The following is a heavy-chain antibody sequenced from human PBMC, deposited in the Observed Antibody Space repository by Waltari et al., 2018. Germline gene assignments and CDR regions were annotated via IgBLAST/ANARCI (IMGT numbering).Heavy chain of an antibody. CDR2: AYGSGST. CDR1: GDSIRGSY. D-gene: IGHD3-22*01. J-gene: IGHJ4*02. V-gene: IGHV4-4*07. Sequence: QVQLQESGPGLVKPSETLSPTCSVSGDSIRGSYWTWIRQPAGKGLEWIGRAYGSGSTDYNPSLKSRVTMSVDTSKNQFSLKLTSVTAADTAVYYCARDYFDSSGYYYYWGQGTLVTVSS. CDR3: ARDYFDSSGYYYY.